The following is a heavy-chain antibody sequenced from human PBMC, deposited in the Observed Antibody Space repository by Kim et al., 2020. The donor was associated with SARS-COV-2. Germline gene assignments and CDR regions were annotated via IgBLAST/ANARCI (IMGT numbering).Heavy chain of an antibody. J-gene: IGHJ4*02. Sequence: NPSLKSRVTIAVDTSKNQFSLKLSSVTAADTAVYYCARHYDILTGCFDYWGQGTLVTVSS. D-gene: IGHD3-9*01. V-gene: IGHV4-39*01. CDR3: ARHYDILTGCFDY.